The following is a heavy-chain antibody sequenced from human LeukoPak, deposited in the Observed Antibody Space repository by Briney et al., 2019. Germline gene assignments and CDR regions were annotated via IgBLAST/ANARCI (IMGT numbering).Heavy chain of an antibody. CDR2: ISSSSSYI. V-gene: IGHV3-21*01. CDR3: ARPYAGLAGTSRSPTFDY. J-gene: IGHJ4*02. D-gene: IGHD6-19*01. CDR1: GFTFSSYS. Sequence: PGGSLRLSCAASGFTFSSYSMNWVRHAPGKGLEWVSSISSSSSYIYYADSVKGRFTIFRDNAKNSLYLQMNSLRAEDTAVYYCARPYAGLAGTSRSPTFDYWGQGTLVTVSS.